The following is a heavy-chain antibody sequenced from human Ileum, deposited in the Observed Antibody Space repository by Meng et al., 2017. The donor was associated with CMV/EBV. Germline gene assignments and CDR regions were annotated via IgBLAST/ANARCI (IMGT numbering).Heavy chain of an antibody. V-gene: IGHV3-74*01. D-gene: IGHD3-10*01. J-gene: IGHJ6*02. Sequence: GGSLRLSCSASGFTFTGYWMHWVRQAPGRGPVWVSRIATDGGSTVHADSVRGRFTISRDSAKSTVFLQMNSLRAEDTAVYYCARGGFASGLDVWGQGTTVTVSS. CDR1: GFTFTGYW. CDR3: ARGGFASGLDV. CDR2: IATDGGST.